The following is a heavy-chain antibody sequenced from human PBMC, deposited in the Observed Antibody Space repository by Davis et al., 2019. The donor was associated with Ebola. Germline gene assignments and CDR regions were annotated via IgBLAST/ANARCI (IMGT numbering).Heavy chain of an antibody. CDR2: IVVGSGNT. Sequence: SVTVSCKASGFTFTSSAVQWVRQARGQRLEWIGWIVVGSGNTNYAQKFQERVTITRDMSTSTAYMELSSLRSEDTAVYYCAARRRGGYPPDAFDIWGQGTMVTVSS. V-gene: IGHV1-58*01. CDR3: AARRRGGYPPDAFDI. D-gene: IGHD3-22*01. J-gene: IGHJ3*02. CDR1: GFTFTSSA.